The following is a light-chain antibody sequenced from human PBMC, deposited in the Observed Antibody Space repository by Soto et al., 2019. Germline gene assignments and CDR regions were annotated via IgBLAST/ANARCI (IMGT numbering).Light chain of an antibody. CDR2: DAS. V-gene: IGKV3-11*01. CDR3: QQRSTWPLLFT. Sequence: EIVLTQSPATLSLSPGERATLSCRASQSVSSSLAWYQQKPGQAPRLLIYDASNRASGVPARFSGSGSGTDFTLTISILEPEDFAVDYCQQRSTWPLLFTFGPGTKVEIK. J-gene: IGKJ3*01. CDR1: QSVSSS.